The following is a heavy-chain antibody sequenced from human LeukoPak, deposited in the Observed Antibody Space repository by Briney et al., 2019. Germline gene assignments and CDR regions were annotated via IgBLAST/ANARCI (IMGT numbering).Heavy chain of an antibody. CDR2: ISSSSSYI. CDR1: GFTFSSYS. Sequence: GGSLRLSCAASGFTFSSYSMNWVRQAPGEGLEWVSSISSSSSYIYYADSVKGRFTISRDNAKNSLYLQMNSLRAEDTAVYYCARDLNVDTAMLDYWGQGTLVTVSS. J-gene: IGHJ4*02. V-gene: IGHV3-21*01. CDR3: ARDLNVDTAMLDY. D-gene: IGHD5-18*01.